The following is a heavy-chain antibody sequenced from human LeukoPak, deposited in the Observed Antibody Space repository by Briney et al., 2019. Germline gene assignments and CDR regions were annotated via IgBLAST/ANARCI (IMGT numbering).Heavy chain of an antibody. J-gene: IGHJ4*02. CDR1: GYSFSNYG. D-gene: IGHD3-10*01. CDR3: ARSGHRRYYYASGPDY. CDR2: ISGYNGNT. V-gene: IGHV1-18*01. Sequence: GASVKVSCKASGYSFSNYGLSWVRQAPGQGLEWMGWISGYNGNTNYAQNLQGRVTMTTDTSTSTAFMELRSLRSDDTAVYYCARSGHRRYYYASGPDYWGQGTLVTVSS.